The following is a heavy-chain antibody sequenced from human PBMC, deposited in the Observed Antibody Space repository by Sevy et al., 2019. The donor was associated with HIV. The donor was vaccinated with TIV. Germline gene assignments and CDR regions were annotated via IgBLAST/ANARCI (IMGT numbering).Heavy chain of an antibody. CDR3: ARDHNFVLDY. CDR2: TYYRSTWHK. D-gene: IGHD1-20*01. Sequence: KQSQTLSLTCTISGDTVSSDSAAWNWIRQSPARGLEWLGRTYYRSTWHKDYATSLNSRMTINPDTSKNQYSLQLNSVTPEDSAVYYCARDHNFVLDYWGQGILVTVSS. J-gene: IGHJ4*02. CDR1: GDTVSSDSAA. V-gene: IGHV6-1*01.